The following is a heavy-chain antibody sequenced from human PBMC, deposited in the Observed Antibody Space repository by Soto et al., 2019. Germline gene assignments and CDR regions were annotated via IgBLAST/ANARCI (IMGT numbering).Heavy chain of an antibody. J-gene: IGHJ5*02. CDR1: GVSISSSSYY. CDR2: IYYSGST. V-gene: IGHV4-39*01. CDR3: ARHDYGDYGQFDP. Sequence: SETLSLTCTVSGVSISSSSYYWGWIRQPPGKGLGWIGSIYYSGSTYYNPSLKSRVTIPVDTSKNQFSLKLSSVTAADTAVYYCARHDYGDYGQFDPWGQGTLVTVSS. D-gene: IGHD4-17*01.